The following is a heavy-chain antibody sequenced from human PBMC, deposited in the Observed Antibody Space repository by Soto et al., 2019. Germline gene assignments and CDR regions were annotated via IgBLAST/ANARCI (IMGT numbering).Heavy chain of an antibody. CDR2: ISYSGST. J-gene: IGHJ6*02. Sequence: PSETLSLTCPVSGGSISSGGYYWSWIRQHPGTGLEWIGHISYSGSTNYNPSLKSRVTISVDTSKNQFSLKLSSVTAADTAVYYCARGRPIQTPGYSSSWYSRPRQTSDYYYGMDVWGQGTTVTVSS. CDR3: ARGRPIQTPGYSSSWYSRPRQTSDYYYGMDV. D-gene: IGHD6-13*01. V-gene: IGHV4-31*03. CDR1: GGSISSGGYY.